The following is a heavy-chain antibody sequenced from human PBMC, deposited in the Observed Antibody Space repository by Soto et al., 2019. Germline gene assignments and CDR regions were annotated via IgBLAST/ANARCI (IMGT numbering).Heavy chain of an antibody. J-gene: IGHJ6*03. D-gene: IGHD1-1*01. Sequence: QVQLVQSGAEVKKPGSSVKISCTASGITFNNYTFSWVRRAPGQGLEWMGRVIPLLDASNYAEKFQDRVTITADRSTSTAYMELSGLKSADSAIYYCASGKSQMTQDRMGFYYYMDVWGKGTTITVSS. V-gene: IGHV1-69*08. CDR3: ASGKSQMTQDRMGFYYYMDV. CDR2: VIPLLDAS. CDR1: GITFNNYT.